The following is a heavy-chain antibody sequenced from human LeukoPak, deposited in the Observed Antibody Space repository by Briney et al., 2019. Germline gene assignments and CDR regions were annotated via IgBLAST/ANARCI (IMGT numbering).Heavy chain of an antibody. J-gene: IGHJ4*02. CDR2: IYSGGAT. Sequence: GGSLRLSCAASGFSISSNYMTWVRQAPGKGLEWVSVIYSGGATYFADSVKGRFTISRDNAKNSLYLQMNSLRAEDTAVYYCARVMGVVPALGYYFDYWGQGTLVTVSS. CDR1: GFSISSNY. D-gene: IGHD2-2*01. V-gene: IGHV3-53*01. CDR3: ARVMGVVPALGYYFDY.